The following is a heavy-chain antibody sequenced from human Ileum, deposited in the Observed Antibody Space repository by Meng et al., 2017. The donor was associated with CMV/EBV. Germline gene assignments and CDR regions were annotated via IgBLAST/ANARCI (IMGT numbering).Heavy chain of an antibody. CDR2: INHSGST. J-gene: IGHJ4*02. V-gene: IGHV4-34*01. CDR1: SFNGYY. D-gene: IGHD3-10*01. CDR3: ARATYYYGSGSYYPTEFDY. Sequence: SFNGYYWSWIRQPPGKGLEWIGEINHSGSTNYNPSLKSRVTISVDTSKNQFSLKLSSVTAADTAVYYCARATYYYGSGSYYPTEFDYWGQGTLVTVSS.